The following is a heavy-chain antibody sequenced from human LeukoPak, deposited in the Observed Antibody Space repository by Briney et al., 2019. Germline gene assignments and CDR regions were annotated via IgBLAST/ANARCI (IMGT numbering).Heavy chain of an antibody. V-gene: IGHV4-39*07. D-gene: IGHD5-12*01. CDR2: IFYSGST. CDR3: ARRDIVATIIDY. CDR1: GGSISTSNYY. Sequence: SETLSLTCTVSGGSISTSNYYWGWIRQPPGKGLEWIGNIFYSGSTYYSPSLRSRVTISLDTSRNQFSLKLNSVTAADTAVYYCARRDIVATIIDYWGQGTLVTVSS. J-gene: IGHJ4*02.